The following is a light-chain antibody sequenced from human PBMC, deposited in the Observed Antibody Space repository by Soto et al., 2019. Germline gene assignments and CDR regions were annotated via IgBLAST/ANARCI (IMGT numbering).Light chain of an antibody. CDR3: QQYNTYPWT. V-gene: IGKV1-5*03. CDR1: QSINGW. CDR2: KAS. Sequence: DIQLTQSPSTLSASVGDRVTITCRASQSINGWLAWYQQKPGQAPNLLIYKASTLESGVPSRFSGSGSGTEFTLTVSSLHPDDFATYYCQQYNTYPWTFGQGTKVDI. J-gene: IGKJ1*01.